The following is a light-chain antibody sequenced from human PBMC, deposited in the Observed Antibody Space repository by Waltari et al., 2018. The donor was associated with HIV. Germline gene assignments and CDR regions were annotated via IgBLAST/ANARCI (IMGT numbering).Light chain of an antibody. V-gene: IGLV1-36*01. CDR3: ATGDDRLNGWG. CDR2: YND. J-gene: IGLJ3*02. CDR1: HSNIGTTA. Sequence: QSVLTQPPSLSEAPGQRVTIPCFGRHSNIGTTAVNWYQQLPGKAPKLLIYYNDLPPSRGPDRFSGYRAGTSASLAISGVQSEGEAHYYCATGDDRLNGWGVGGGTQLTV.